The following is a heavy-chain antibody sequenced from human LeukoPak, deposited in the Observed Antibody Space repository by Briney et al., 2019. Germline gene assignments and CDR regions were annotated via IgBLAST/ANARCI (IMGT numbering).Heavy chain of an antibody. D-gene: IGHD4-17*01. V-gene: IGHV4-59*01. CDR3: ARDYGDYALDY. CDR2: IYYTGST. CDR1: GGSIRSYY. J-gene: IGHJ4*02. Sequence: SETLSLTCTVSGGSIRSYYWSWVRQVPGKGLEWIGFIYYTGSTNYNPSLKSRVTISVDTSKNQFFLKLSSVTAADTAVYFCARDYGDYALDYWGQGALVTVSS.